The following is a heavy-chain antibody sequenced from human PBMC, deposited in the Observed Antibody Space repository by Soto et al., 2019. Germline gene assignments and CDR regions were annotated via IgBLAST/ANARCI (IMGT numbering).Heavy chain of an antibody. J-gene: IGHJ4*02. CDR3: AKVPPDENYYDTSGYLDY. CDR2: ISGSGGST. D-gene: IGHD3-22*01. CDR1: GFTFSSYA. Sequence: PGGSLRLSCAAAGFTFSSYAMSWVRQAPGKWLEWVSAISGSGGSTYYADSVKGRFTISRDNSKNTLYLQMNSLRAEDAAVYYCAKVPPDENYYDTSGYLDYWGQGTLVTVSS. V-gene: IGHV3-23*01.